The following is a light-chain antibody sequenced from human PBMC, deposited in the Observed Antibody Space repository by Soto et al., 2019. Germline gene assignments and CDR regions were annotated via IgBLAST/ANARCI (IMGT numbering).Light chain of an antibody. CDR2: DAS. CDR3: QQYNSYWT. Sequence: DIEMTQSPSSLSPSVGDRVTITCQASQNINNYLNWYQQKPGKAPKLLIYDASSLESGVPSRLSGRGSGTEFTLTISSLQPDDSATYYCQQYNSYWTFGQGTKVDIK. CDR1: QNINNY. V-gene: IGKV1-5*01. J-gene: IGKJ1*01.